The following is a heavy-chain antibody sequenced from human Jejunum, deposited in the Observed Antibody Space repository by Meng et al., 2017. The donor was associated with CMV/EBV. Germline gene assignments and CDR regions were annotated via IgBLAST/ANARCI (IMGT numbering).Heavy chain of an antibody. J-gene: IGHJ6*02. CDR3: AKDQVPSGGYYFYGMDV. CDR1: YG. D-gene: IGHD6-19*01. Sequence: YGMHWVRQAAGKGLQWVAFIKNDGNNKYYAGYVKGRFTISRDNSKNKLYLQMNSLRAEDTAVYYCAKDQVPSGGYYFYGMDVWGQGSTVTVSS. V-gene: IGHV3-30*02. CDR2: IKNDGNNK.